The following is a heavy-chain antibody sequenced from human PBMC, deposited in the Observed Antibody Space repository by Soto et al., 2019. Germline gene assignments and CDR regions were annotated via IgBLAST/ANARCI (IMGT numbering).Heavy chain of an antibody. D-gene: IGHD3-3*01. CDR2: INHSGST. CDR3: ARGGGITIFGVVRLGWFDP. CDR1: GGSFSGYY. Sequence: SETLSLTCAVYGGSFSGYYWSWIRQPPGKGLEWIGEINHSGSTNYNPSLKSRVTISVDTSKNQFSLKLSSVTAADTAVYYCARGGGITIFGVVRLGWFDPWGQGTLVTSPQ. J-gene: IGHJ5*02. V-gene: IGHV4-34*01.